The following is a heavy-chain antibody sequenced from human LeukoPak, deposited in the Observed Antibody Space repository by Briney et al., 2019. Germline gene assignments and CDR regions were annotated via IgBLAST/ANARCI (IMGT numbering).Heavy chain of an antibody. CDR1: GGSISSGDYY. V-gene: IGHV4-30-4*01. J-gene: IGHJ4*02. Sequence: SQTLSLTCTVSGGSISSGDYYWSWIRQPPGKGLEWIGYIYYSGSTYYNPSVKSRVTISVDTSKNQFSLKLSSVTAVDTAVYYCARDNRYSYGYDYWGQGTLVTVSS. CDR2: IYYSGST. D-gene: IGHD5-18*01. CDR3: ARDNRYSYGYDY.